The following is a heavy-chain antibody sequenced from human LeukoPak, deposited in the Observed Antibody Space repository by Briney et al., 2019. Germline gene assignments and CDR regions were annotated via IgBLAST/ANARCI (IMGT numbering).Heavy chain of an antibody. J-gene: IGHJ4*02. CDR1: GFTFSSYA. CDR2: ISGSGGST. Sequence: GGSLRLSCAASGFTFSSYAMSWVRQAPGKGLEWVSAISGSGGSTYYADSVKGRFTISRDNSKNTLYLQMNSLRAEDTAVYYCQTRDYDFWSGYYRDGNFDYWGQGTLVTVSS. V-gene: IGHV3-23*01. CDR3: QTRDYDFWSGYYRDGNFDY. D-gene: IGHD3-3*01.